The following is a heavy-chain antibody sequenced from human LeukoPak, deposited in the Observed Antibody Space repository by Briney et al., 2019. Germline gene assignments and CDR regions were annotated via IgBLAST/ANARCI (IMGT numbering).Heavy chain of an antibody. Sequence: SVKVSCKASGFTFTSSAMQWVRQARGQRLEWIGWIVVGSGNTNYAQKFQERVTITRDMSTSTAYMELSSLRSEDTAVYYCAATTCSGGSCYSGFLGYWGQGTLGTVTS. CDR2: IVVGSGNT. D-gene: IGHD2-15*01. CDR1: GFTFTSSA. J-gene: IGHJ4*02. CDR3: AATTCSGGSCYSGFLGY. V-gene: IGHV1-58*02.